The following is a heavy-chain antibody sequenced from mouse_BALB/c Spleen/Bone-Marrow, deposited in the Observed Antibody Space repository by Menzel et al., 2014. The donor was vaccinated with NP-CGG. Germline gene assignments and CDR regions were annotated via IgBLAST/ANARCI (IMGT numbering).Heavy chain of an antibody. Sequence: EVMLVESGGGLVKSGGSLKLSCAASGFSFSNYRMSWVRQTPEKRLEWVATISGDGRYTFYSDSVKGRFTISRDNAKNNLYLQLSSLRSEDTALYYCARHAYYDQTEVSFVYWGQGTLVTVSA. J-gene: IGHJ3*01. CDR2: ISGDGRYT. V-gene: IGHV5-9-2*01. CDR3: ARHAYYDQTEVSFVY. CDR1: GFSFSNYR. D-gene: IGHD2-4*01.